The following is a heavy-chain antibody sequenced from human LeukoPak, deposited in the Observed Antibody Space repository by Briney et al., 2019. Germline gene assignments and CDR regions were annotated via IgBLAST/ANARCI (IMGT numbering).Heavy chain of an antibody. D-gene: IGHD5-18*01. CDR3: ARGTQLWSYGMDV. J-gene: IGHJ6*02. Sequence: SQTLSLTWTVSSXSISSGADYWSWIRQPPGKGPEWIGEINHSGSTNYNPSLKSRVTLSVDTSKNQFSLDLSSVTAADTAVYYCARGTQLWSYGMDVWGQGTTVTVSS. CDR2: INHSGST. V-gene: IGHV4-30-2*01. CDR1: SXSISSGADY.